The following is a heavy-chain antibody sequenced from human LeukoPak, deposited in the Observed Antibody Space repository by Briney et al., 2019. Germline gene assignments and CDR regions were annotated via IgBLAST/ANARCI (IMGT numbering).Heavy chain of an antibody. CDR2: IIPIFDTA. V-gene: IGHV1-69*13. CDR3: AREGNGYSIDY. CDR1: GGTFSSYA. D-gene: IGHD5-24*01. Sequence: SVKVSCKASGGTFSSYAISWVRQAPGQGLEWMGGIIPIFDTADYAQKFQGRVTITADESTSTAYMELSSLRSEDTAVYYCAREGNGYSIDYWGQGTLVTVSS. J-gene: IGHJ4*02.